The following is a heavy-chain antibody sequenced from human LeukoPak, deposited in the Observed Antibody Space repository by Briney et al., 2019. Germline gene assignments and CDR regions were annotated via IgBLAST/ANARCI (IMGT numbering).Heavy chain of an antibody. V-gene: IGHV3-13*04. CDR2: IGTAGDT. Sequence: PGGSLRLSCAVSGFTFKLYWMHWVRQAPGKGPVWVSAIGTAGDTYYPGSVKGRFTISRENAKNSLYLQMNSLRAGDTAVYYCARATRDDAFDIWGQGTMVTVSS. CDR3: ARATRDDAFDI. CDR1: GFTFKLYW. J-gene: IGHJ3*02.